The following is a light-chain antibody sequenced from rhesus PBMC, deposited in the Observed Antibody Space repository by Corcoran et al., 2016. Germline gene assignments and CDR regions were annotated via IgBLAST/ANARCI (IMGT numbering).Light chain of an antibody. CDR3: LQHNSYPMYS. J-gene: IGKJ2*01. V-gene: IGKV1-28*03. CDR1: QGISSY. Sequence: DIQMTQSPSSLSASVGDTVTITCRASQGISSYLNWFQQKPGKAPKLLIYDASSLESGVTSRFSGSGSGTDFTLTISSLQPEDFAAYYCLQHNSYPMYSFGQGTKVEIK. CDR2: DAS.